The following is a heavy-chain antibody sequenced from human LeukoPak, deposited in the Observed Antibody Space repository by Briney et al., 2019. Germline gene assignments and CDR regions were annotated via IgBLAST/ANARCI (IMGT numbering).Heavy chain of an antibody. CDR2: LYTWGRT. V-gene: IGHV4-61*02. D-gene: IGHD6-13*01. CDR1: GLYIRSGSYY. CDR3: ARGGLYSSHLDV. J-gene: IGHJ6*04. Sequence: SQTLSLTYTLSGLYIRSGSYYWRWLRQPAGKGLEWIGRLYTWGRTNYNASHKTRVTISVDTSKNQFPLKLSSVTAEDTAVCHCARGGLYSSHLDVWGKGTTVTVSS.